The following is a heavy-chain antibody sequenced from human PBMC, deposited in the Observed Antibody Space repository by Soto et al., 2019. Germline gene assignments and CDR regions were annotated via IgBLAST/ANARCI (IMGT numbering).Heavy chain of an antibody. CDR1: GGTFSSYA. Sequence: SVKVSCKASGGTFSSYAIIWVRQAPGQGLEWMGGIIPIFGTANYAQKFQGRVTITADESTSTAYMELSSLRSEDTAVYYCASNLDYDFWSGPPPPTYYYGMDVWGQGTTVTVSS. J-gene: IGHJ6*02. CDR3: ASNLDYDFWSGPPPPTYYYGMDV. CDR2: IIPIFGTA. D-gene: IGHD3-3*01. V-gene: IGHV1-69*13.